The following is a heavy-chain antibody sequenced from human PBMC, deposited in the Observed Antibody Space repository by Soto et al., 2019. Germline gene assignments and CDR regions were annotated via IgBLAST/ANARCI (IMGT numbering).Heavy chain of an antibody. CDR3: AREVWPIAARGFDY. CDR2: IYHSGGT. CDR1: GGSISSDTYY. J-gene: IGHJ4*02. D-gene: IGHD6-6*01. Sequence: QVQLQESGPGLVKPSQTLSLTCTVSGGSISSDTYYWSWIRQHPGKGLEWIGYIYHSGGTYYNPSLKSRVTISVDTSKNQFSLNLSSVTAADTAVYYCAREVWPIAARGFDYWGQGTLVTVSS. V-gene: IGHV4-31*03.